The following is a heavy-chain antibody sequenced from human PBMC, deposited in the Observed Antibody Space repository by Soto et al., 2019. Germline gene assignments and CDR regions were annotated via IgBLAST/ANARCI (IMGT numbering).Heavy chain of an antibody. CDR1: GFTFSSYA. CDR2: ISYDGSNK. V-gene: IGHV3-30-3*01. J-gene: IGHJ4*02. Sequence: PGGSLRLSCAASGFTFSSYAMHWVRQAPGKGLKWVAVISYDGSNKYYADSVKGRFTISRDNSKNTLYLQMNSLRAEDTAVYYCARDCSGGSCFDYWGQGTLVTAPQ. CDR3: ARDCSGGSCFDY. D-gene: IGHD2-15*01.